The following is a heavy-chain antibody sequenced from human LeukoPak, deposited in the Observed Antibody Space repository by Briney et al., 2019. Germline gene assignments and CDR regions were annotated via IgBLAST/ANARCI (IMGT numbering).Heavy chain of an antibody. D-gene: IGHD3-10*01. CDR2: ISGSGGST. CDR3: ANYGAGTYRFDP. V-gene: IGHV3-23*01. CDR1: GFTFSSCA. J-gene: IGHJ5*02. Sequence: GRSLRLSCAASGFTFSSCAMSWVRQAPGKGLEWVSAISGSGGSTYYADSVKGRFTISRDNSKNTLYLQMNSLRAEDTAVYYCANYGAGTYRFDPWGQGTLVTVSS.